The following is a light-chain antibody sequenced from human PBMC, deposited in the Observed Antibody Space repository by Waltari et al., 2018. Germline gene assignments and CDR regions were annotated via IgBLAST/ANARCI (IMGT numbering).Light chain of an antibody. CDR2: DAS. CDR1: QSVSSY. V-gene: IGKV3-11*01. CDR3: HQYFAPPYT. J-gene: IGKJ2*01. Sequence: EIVLTQSPATLSLSPGERATLSCRASQSVSSYLAWYQQKPGQAPRLLIYDASNRATGIPARFSGSGSGTDFTLTISSLEPEDFAVYYCHQYFAPPYTFGRGTKLEIK.